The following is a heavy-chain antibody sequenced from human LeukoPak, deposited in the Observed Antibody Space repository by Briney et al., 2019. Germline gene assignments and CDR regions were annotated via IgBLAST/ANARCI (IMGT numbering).Heavy chain of an antibody. CDR1: GYTFTSYD. CDR2: MNPNSGNT. CDR3: ARTRKIWRDAFDI. D-gene: IGHD3-16*01. Sequence: ASVKVSCXASGYTFTSYDINWVRQATGQGLVWMGWMNPNSGNTGYAQKFQGRVTMTRNTSISTAYMELSSLRSEDTAVYYCARTRKIWRDAFDIWGQGTMVTVSS. V-gene: IGHV1-8*01. J-gene: IGHJ3*02.